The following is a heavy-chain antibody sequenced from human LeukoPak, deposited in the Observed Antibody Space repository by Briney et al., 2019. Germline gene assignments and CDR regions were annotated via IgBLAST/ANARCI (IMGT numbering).Heavy chain of an antibody. CDR2: ISANNGDT. V-gene: IGHV1-18*01. D-gene: IGHD2-15*01. Sequence: GASVKVSCKASGHTFTSYDINWVRQAPGQGLEWLGWISANNGDTNYAQKLQGRVTMTTDTSTSTAYMELRSLTSDDTAVYYCARRGPTPYYYYMDVWGNGTTVTVSS. CDR1: GHTFTSYD. J-gene: IGHJ6*03. CDR3: ARRGPTPYYYYMDV.